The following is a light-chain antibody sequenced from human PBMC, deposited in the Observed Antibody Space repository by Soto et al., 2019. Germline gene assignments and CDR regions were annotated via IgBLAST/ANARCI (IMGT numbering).Light chain of an antibody. CDR2: GAS. CDR3: QQLHSFVLT. V-gene: IGKV1-9*01. J-gene: IGKJ4*01. Sequence: IPLTQSPSSLSASIGVRVTITCRASQDISIYLAWYQQKSGEAPRLLIYGASTLQSGVPSRFSGSRSGTDFTLTIRGLQPEDCATYYCQQLHSFVLTFGGGTKVEMK. CDR1: QDISIY.